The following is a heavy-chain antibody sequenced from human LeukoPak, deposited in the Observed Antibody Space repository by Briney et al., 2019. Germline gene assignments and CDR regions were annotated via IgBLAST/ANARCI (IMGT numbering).Heavy chain of an antibody. CDR1: GGSISSSSYY. V-gene: IGHV4-61*01. CDR2: IYYSGST. Sequence: PSETLSLTCTVSGGSISSSSYYWSWIRQPPGKGLEWIGYIYYSGSTNYNPSLKSRVTISVDTSKNQFSLKLSSVTAADTAVYYCARIHAHDAFDIWGQGTMVTVSS. CDR3: ARIHAHDAFDI. J-gene: IGHJ3*02.